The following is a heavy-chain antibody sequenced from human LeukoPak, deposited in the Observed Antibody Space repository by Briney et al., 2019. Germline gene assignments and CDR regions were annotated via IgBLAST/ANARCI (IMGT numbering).Heavy chain of an antibody. D-gene: IGHD1-26*01. Sequence: SETLSLTCTVSGGSISSYYGSWIRQPPGKGLEWIGYIYYSGSTNYNPSLKSRVTISVDTSKNQFSLKLSSVTAADTAVYYCAREWELVYFDYWGQGTLVTVSS. CDR1: GGSISSYY. CDR3: AREWELVYFDY. V-gene: IGHV4-59*01. J-gene: IGHJ4*02. CDR2: IYYSGST.